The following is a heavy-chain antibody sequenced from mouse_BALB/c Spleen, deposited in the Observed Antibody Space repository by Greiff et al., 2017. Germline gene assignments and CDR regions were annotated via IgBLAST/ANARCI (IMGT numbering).Heavy chain of an antibody. CDR3: ARRLAYYGNYEAMDY. D-gene: IGHD2-10*01. Sequence: VQLKQSGPELVKPGASVKIPCKASGYTFTDYNMDWVKQSHGKSLEWIGDINPNNGGTIYNQKFKGKATLTVDKSSSTAYMELRSLTSEDTAVYYCARRLAYYGNYEAMDYWGQGTSVTVSS. CDR2: INPNNGGT. V-gene: IGHV1-18*01. CDR1: GYTFTDYN. J-gene: IGHJ4*01.